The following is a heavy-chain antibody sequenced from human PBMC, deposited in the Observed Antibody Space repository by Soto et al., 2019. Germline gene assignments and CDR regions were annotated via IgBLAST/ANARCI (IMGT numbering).Heavy chain of an antibody. Sequence: SETLSLTCTVSGGSISSCGYYWSWIRQHPGKGLEWIGYIYYSGSTYYNPSLKSRVAISVDTSKNQFSLKLSSVTAADTAVYYCARDLLGSYGLGGYWFDPWGQGTLVTVSS. CDR3: ARDLLGSYGLGGYWFDP. CDR2: IYYSGST. V-gene: IGHV4-31*03. J-gene: IGHJ5*02. D-gene: IGHD5-18*01. CDR1: GGSISSCGYY.